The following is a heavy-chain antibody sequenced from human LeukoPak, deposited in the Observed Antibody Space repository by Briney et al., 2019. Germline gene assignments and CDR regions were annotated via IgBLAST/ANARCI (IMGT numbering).Heavy chain of an antibody. Sequence: SETLSLTCAVYGGSFSGYYWSWIRQPPGKGLEWIGEINHSGSTNYNPSPKSRVTISVDTSKNQFSLKLSSVTAADTAVYYCARGHIVVVPAAHYFDYWGQGTLVTVSS. V-gene: IGHV4-34*01. D-gene: IGHD2-2*01. CDR3: ARGHIVVVPAAHYFDY. J-gene: IGHJ4*02. CDR2: INHSGST. CDR1: GGSFSGYY.